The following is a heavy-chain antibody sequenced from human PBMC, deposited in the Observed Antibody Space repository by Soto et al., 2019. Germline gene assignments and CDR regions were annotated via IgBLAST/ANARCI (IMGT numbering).Heavy chain of an antibody. J-gene: IGHJ4*02. Sequence: SETLSLTCTVSGGSISSPNFYWSWIRQHPGKGLEWIGHIYYNGTTYYNPTLKSRVSISVDTSKNQFSLKLSSVTAADTAVYYCAETQNDILDYWGQGTLVTVSS. CDR2: IYYNGTT. CDR3: AETQNDILDY. CDR1: GGSISSPNFY. V-gene: IGHV4-31*03. D-gene: IGHD3-9*01.